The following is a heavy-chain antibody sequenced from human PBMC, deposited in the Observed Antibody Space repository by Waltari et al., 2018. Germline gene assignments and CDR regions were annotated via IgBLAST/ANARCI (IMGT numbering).Heavy chain of an antibody. CDR2: IYTSGST. CDR1: GGSISSGSYY. CDR3: ARISVYYYYGMDV. V-gene: IGHV4-61*09. J-gene: IGHJ6*02. Sequence: QVQLQESGPGLVKPSQTLSLTCTVSGGSISSGSYYWSWIRQPAGKGLEWIGYIYTSGSTNYHPSLKSRVTISVDTSKNQFSLKLSSVTAADTAVYYCARISVYYYYGMDVWGQGTTVTVSS.